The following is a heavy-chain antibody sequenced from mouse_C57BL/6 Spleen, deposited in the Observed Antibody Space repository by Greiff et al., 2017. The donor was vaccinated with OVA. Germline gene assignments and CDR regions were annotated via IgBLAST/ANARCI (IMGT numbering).Heavy chain of an antibody. CDR2: IYPGSGNT. Sequence: QVQLQQSGAELVRPGASVKLSCKASGYTFTDYYINWVKQRPGQGLEWIARIYPGSGNTYYNEKFKGKATLTAEKSSSTAYMQLSSLTSEDSAVYFCAREGYGSRFAYWGQGTLVTVSA. D-gene: IGHD1-1*01. CDR1: GYTFTDYY. J-gene: IGHJ3*01. CDR3: AREGYGSRFAY. V-gene: IGHV1-76*01.